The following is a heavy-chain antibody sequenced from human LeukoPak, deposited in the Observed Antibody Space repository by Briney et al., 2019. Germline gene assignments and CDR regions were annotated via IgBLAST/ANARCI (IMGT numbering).Heavy chain of an antibody. CDR1: GYIFYNYG. D-gene: IGHD3-10*01. Sequence: GASVKVSCKASGYIFYNYGISWVRQAPGQGLEWMGWISAYNGDTDYAQKLQGRVTMTTDTSTSTTYMELRSLRSDDTAVYYCAKGSVLSMPIWFGELSHFDYWGQGTLVTVFS. CDR2: ISAYNGDT. CDR3: AKGSVLSMPIWFGELSHFDY. V-gene: IGHV1-18*01. J-gene: IGHJ4*02.